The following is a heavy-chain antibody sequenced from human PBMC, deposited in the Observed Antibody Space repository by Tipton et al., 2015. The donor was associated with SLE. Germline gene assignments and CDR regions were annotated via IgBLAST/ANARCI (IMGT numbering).Heavy chain of an antibody. CDR2: IIPIFGTA. D-gene: IGHD3-10*01. V-gene: IGHV1-69*18. CDR3: ARVTDYYGSGSYYNGFFDY. Sequence: QLVQSGAEVKKPGSSVKVSCKASGGTFSSYAISWVRQAPGQGLEWMGRIIPIFGTANYAQKFQGRVTITADESTSTAYMELRSLRSDDTAVYYCARVTDYYGSGSYYNGFFDYWGQGTLVTVSS. CDR1: GGTFSSYA. J-gene: IGHJ4*02.